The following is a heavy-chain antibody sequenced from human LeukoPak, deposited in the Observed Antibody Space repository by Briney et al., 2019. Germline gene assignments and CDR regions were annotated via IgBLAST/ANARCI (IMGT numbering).Heavy chain of an antibody. J-gene: IGHJ5*02. D-gene: IGHD2-2*01. Sequence: SETLSLTCTVSGGSISSSYWSWIRQPPGKGLEWIGYIYSTGSTNSNPSLKSRVTISVDTSKNQFSLSLSSVTAADTAVYYCARHGGHCTSTSCFDPWGQGTLVTVSS. V-gene: IGHV4-59*08. CDR2: IYSTGST. CDR3: ARHGGHCTSTSCFDP. CDR1: GGSISSSY.